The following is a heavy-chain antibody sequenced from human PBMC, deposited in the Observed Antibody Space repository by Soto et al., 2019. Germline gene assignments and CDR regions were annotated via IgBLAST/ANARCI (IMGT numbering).Heavy chain of an antibody. CDR2: VRYDGSNK. Sequence: GGSLRLSCAASGFPFNSYGMHWVRQAPGKGLEWVAVVRYDGSNKYYADSVKGRFTISRDNFENTLYLQMNSLRAEDTAVYYCARDWRHSGESYCDYWGQGTLVTVSS. CDR3: ARDWRHSGESYCDY. D-gene: IGHD4-17*01. J-gene: IGHJ4*02. V-gene: IGHV3-33*01. CDR1: GFPFNSYG.